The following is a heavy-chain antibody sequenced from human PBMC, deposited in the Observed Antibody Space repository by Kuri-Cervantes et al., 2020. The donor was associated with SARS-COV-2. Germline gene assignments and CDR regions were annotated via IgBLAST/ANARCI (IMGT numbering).Heavy chain of an antibody. CDR1: GYTFTSYG. D-gene: IGHD3-22*01. CDR3: GASGYWKDWFDP. Sequence: ASVKVSCKASGYTFTSYGISWARQAPGQGLEWMGWINPNSGGTNYAQKFQGRVTMTRDTSISTAYMELSRLRSDDTAVYYCGASGYWKDWFDPWGQGTLVTVSS. J-gene: IGHJ5*02. CDR2: INPNSGGT. V-gene: IGHV1-2*02.